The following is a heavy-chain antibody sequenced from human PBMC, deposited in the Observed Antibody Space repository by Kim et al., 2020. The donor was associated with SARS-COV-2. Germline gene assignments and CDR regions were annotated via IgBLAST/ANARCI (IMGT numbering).Heavy chain of an antibody. CDR2: IYSGGST. D-gene: IGHD5-18*01. CDR3: ARGPMEPKTGYSYGYYLDY. Sequence: GGSLRLSCAASGFTVSSNYMSWVRQAPGKGLEWVSVIYSGGSTYYADSVKGRFTISRDNSKNTLYLQMNSLRAEDTAVYYCARGPMEPKTGYSYGYYLDYWGQGTLVTVSS. CDR1: GFTVSSNY. J-gene: IGHJ4*02. V-gene: IGHV3-53*01.